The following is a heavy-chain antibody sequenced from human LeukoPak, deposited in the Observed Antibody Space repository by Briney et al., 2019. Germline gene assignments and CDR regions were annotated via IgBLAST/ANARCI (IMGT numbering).Heavy chain of an antibody. Sequence: RASVKVSCKASGYTFTSYGISWVRQAPGQGLEWMGWISAYNGNTNYAQKLQGRVTTTTDTSTSTAYMELRSLRSDDTAVYYCARGGNFDWLSMNWFDPWGQGTLVTVSS. CDR1: GYTFTSYG. V-gene: IGHV1-18*01. CDR2: ISAYNGNT. J-gene: IGHJ5*02. CDR3: ARGGNFDWLSMNWFDP. D-gene: IGHD3-9*01.